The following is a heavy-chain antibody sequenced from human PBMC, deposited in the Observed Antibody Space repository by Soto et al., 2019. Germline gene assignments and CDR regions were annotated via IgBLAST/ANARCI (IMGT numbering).Heavy chain of an antibody. CDR3: ARVGGSGWNFDS. CDR1: GGSISSGGYY. J-gene: IGHJ4*02. CDR2: IYYSGSS. V-gene: IGHV4-31*03. D-gene: IGHD6-19*01. Sequence: SETLSLTCTVSGGSISSGGYYWSWIRQHPGKGLEWIGYIYYSGSSYYSPSLRSRVTISVDTSKNQFSLKLNSMTAADTAIYYCARVGGSGWNFDSWGQGILVTVSS.